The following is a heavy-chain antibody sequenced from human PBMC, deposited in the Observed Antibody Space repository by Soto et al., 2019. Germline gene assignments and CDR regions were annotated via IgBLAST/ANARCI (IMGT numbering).Heavy chain of an antibody. J-gene: IGHJ4*02. Sequence: SETLSLTCAVSGGSISGGGFSWSWIRQPPGKGLEWIGYILHTGGTQYNPSLKSRVSMSVDKSKNQFSLHLTSVTAADTAVYYCARLQFGEGFDYWGQGALVTVS. D-gene: IGHD3-10*01. CDR1: GGSISGGGFS. V-gene: IGHV4-30-2*01. CDR3: ARLQFGEGFDY. CDR2: ILHTGGT.